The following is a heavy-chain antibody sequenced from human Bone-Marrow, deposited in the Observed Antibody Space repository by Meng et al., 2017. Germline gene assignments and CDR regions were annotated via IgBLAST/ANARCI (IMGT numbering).Heavy chain of an antibody. CDR1: GFTFNNYA. CDR3: ARDTPLIYYDSSGYYDY. J-gene: IGHJ4*02. CDR2: INWNGGST. Sequence: GGSLRLSCAASGFTFNNYAMAWVRQAPGKGLEWVSGINWNGGSTGYADSVKGRFTISRDNAKNSLYLQMNSLRAEDTALYYCARDTPLIYYDSSGYYDYWGQGTRVTGSS. V-gene: IGHV3-20*04. D-gene: IGHD3-22*01.